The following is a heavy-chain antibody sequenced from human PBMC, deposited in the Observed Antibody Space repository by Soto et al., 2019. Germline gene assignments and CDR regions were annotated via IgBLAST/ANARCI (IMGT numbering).Heavy chain of an antibody. D-gene: IGHD3-10*01. CDR2: ISGGGETT. J-gene: IGHJ4*02. Sequence: EVPLLESGGGLVQPGGSLRLSCAASGFTFSSYAMWWVRPAPGKGLECVSAISGGGETTYYAVSVQGRFTISRDNSENTLYLQRTSVRAEDTAVYYCAFNSGSGSYYFDYWGQGALVTVSS. V-gene: IGHV3-23*01. CDR3: AFNSGSGSYYFDY. CDR1: GFTFSSYA.